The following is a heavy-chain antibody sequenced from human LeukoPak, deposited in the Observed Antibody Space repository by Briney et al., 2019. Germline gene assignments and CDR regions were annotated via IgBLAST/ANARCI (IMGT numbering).Heavy chain of an antibody. CDR2: MNPNSGNT. J-gene: IGHJ4*02. D-gene: IGHD3-10*01. V-gene: IGHV1-8*02. CDR3: ARSRFSRRITMVRGVIMFDY. CDR1: GYTFTSYG. Sequence: ASVKVSCKASGYTFTSYGINWVRQATGQGLEWMGWMNPNSGNTGYAQKFQGRVTMTRNTSISTAYMELSSLRSEDTAVYYCARSRFSRRITMVRGVIMFDYWGQGTLVTVSS.